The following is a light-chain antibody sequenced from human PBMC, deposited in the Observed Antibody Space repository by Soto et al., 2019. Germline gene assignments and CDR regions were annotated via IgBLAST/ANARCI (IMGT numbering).Light chain of an antibody. CDR3: SSYTTSNTRQIV. J-gene: IGLJ1*01. CDR2: DVT. V-gene: IGLV2-14*03. CDR1: SSDVVGYNY. Sequence: SVLTQPASVSGSPGQSITISCTGTSSDVVGYNYVSWYQHHPGKAPKLIIYDVTNRPSGVSNPFSGSKSGNTASLTISGLQPEDEADYYCSSYTTSNTRQIVFGTGTMVTVL.